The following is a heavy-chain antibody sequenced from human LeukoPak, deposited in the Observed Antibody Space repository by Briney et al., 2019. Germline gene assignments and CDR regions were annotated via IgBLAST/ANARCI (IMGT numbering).Heavy chain of an antibody. CDR2: IHYDGYTT. J-gene: IGHJ4*02. V-gene: IGHV3-30*02. D-gene: IGHD3-16*01. CDR1: GFPLSTYG. CDR3: AKDVAYTFDY. Sequence: PGGSLRLSCVTSGFPLSTYGVHWVRQAPGSGLERLAYIHYDGYTTNYADSVKGRFTISRENSKNTLYLQMNSLRTEDTAVYYCAKDVAYTFDYWGQGTLVTVSS.